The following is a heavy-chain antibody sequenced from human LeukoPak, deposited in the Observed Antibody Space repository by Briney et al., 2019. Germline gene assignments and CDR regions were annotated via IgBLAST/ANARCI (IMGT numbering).Heavy chain of an antibody. CDR1: GFTFSDYY. CDR2: IKRKSDGGTT. J-gene: IGHJ4*02. Sequence: GGSLRLSCAASGFTFSDYYMSWIRQAPAKGLEWVGRIKRKSDGGTTDYAAPVTGRLTISRDDSKNTLYLQMKSLKSEDTAVYYCTTELDIRLKHYWGQGTLVTVSS. V-gene: IGHV3-15*01. CDR3: TTELDIRLKHY. D-gene: IGHD3-22*01.